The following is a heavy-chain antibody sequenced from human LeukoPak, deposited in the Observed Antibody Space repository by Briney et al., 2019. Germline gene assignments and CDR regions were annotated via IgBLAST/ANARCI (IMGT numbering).Heavy chain of an antibody. CDR1: GFTFSAYW. J-gene: IGHJ4*02. CDR2: IKGDGSEK. D-gene: IGHD3-10*01. CDR3: ASLAAYYYGSGSSD. V-gene: IGHV3-7*01. Sequence: PGGSLRLSXAASGFTFSAYWMSWVRQAPGKGLEWVANIKGDGSEKHYVDSVKGRFTISRDNAKNSVYLQMNSLRAEDTAVYFCASLAAYYYGSGSSDWGQGTLVTVSS.